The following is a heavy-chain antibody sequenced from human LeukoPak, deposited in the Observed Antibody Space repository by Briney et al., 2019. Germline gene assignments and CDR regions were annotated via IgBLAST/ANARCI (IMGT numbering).Heavy chain of an antibody. CDR1: GGTFSSYA. J-gene: IGHJ5*02. CDR2: IIPIFGTA. V-gene: IGHV1-69*06. D-gene: IGHD1-1*01. Sequence: ASVKVSCKASGGTFSSYAISWVRQAPGQGLEWMGGIIPIFGTANYAQKFQGRVTITADKSTSTAYMELGSLRSEDTAVYYCAREGVRVGTNWFDPWGQGTLVTVSS. CDR3: AREGVRVGTNWFDP.